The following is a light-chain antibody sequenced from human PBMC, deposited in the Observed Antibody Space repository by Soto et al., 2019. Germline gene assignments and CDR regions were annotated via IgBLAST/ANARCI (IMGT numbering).Light chain of an antibody. CDR1: QDINSY. CDR2: AAS. CDR3: QQHTIYPLT. Sequence: DVQMTQSPSSLSASVGDRVTITCRASQDINSYLAWYQQKPGDAPKSLIYAASSLQTGAPSRFRGSESGKDFTLTISNLQPEDAATYYCQQHTIYPLTFGGGTKVEIK. V-gene: IGKV1D-16*01. J-gene: IGKJ4*01.